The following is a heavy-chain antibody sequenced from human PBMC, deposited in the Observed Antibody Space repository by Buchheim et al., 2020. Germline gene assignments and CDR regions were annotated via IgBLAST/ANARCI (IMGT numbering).Heavy chain of an antibody. J-gene: IGHJ4*02. CDR3: AISRGWWALDY. D-gene: IGHD6-19*01. CDR2: INTGNGNP. Sequence: QVQVVQSGAEVKKPGASVKVSCKASGYTFTTYDLHWVYQAPGQRLEYLGWINTGNGNPEFSQKFRGRVTITRETSASPAYMELNNLRSEDTGVYYCAISRGWWALDYWGQGTL. V-gene: IGHV1-3*04. CDR1: GYTFTTYD.